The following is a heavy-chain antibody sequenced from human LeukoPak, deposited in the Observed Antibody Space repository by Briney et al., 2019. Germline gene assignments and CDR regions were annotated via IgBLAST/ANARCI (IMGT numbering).Heavy chain of an antibody. CDR1: GGTFSSYA. Sequence: GASVKVSCKASGGTFSSYAISWVRQAPGQGLEWMGIINPSGGSTSYAQKFQGRVTMTRDTSTNTLYMELSSLRSEDTAVYYCALLGYDNNGPPSYWGQGTLVTVSS. CDR2: INPSGGST. D-gene: IGHD3-22*01. CDR3: ALLGYDNNGPPSY. J-gene: IGHJ4*02. V-gene: IGHV1-46*01.